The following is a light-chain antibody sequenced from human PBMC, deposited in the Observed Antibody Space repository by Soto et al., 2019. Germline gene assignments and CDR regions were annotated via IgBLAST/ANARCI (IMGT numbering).Light chain of an antibody. CDR3: QQYGSSPPWT. J-gene: IGKJ1*01. Sequence: EIVLTQSPDTLSLSPGEGATLSCRASQSVTSSYLAWFQQKPGQAPRLLIYGASSRATGIPDRFSGSGSGTDFTLSISRLEPEDLAVYYCQQYGSSPPWTFGQGTKVEIK. CDR1: QSVTSSY. V-gene: IGKV3-20*01. CDR2: GAS.